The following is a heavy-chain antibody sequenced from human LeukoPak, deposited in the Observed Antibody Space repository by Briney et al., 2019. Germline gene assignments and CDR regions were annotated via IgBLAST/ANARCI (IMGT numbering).Heavy chain of an antibody. CDR2: ITGSSSTI. J-gene: IGHJ4*02. Sequence: WGSLRLSCAASGFTFTNYNMNWVRQAPGKGLEWVSYITGSSSTIYYADSVKGRFTISRDNAKNSLYLQMNSLRAEDTAVYYCAREPTYTSTWYTSCDYWGQGILVTVSS. CDR1: GFTFTNYN. V-gene: IGHV3-48*01. D-gene: IGHD6-13*01. CDR3: AREPTYTSTWYTSCDY.